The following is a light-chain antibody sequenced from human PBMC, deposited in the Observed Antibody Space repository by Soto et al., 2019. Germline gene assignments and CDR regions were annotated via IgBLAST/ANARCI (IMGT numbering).Light chain of an antibody. CDR1: SGDIGSYNR. J-gene: IGLJ1*01. CDR3: SSYAGSGTDNYV. CDR2: EVT. V-gene: IGLV2-23*02. Sequence: QSALTQPASVSGSPGQSITISCTGTSGDIGSYNRVSWYQQHPGKAPKLIIYEVTDRPSGISNRFSGSKSGNTASLTISGLQAEDEAEYYCSSYAGSGTDNYVFGSGTKVTVL.